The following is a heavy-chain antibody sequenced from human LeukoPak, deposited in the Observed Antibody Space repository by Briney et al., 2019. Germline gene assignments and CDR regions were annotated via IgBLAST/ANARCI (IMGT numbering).Heavy chain of an antibody. Sequence: GGSLRLSCAASGFTFSNYAMSWVRQAPGKGLEWVSGISGSGGRTYYTDSVKGRFTISRDNSKNTLYLQINSLRAEDTAVYYCAKDTSSWYYGLDYWGQGTLVTVSS. CDR3: AKDTSSWYYGLDY. CDR1: GFTFSNYA. D-gene: IGHD6-13*01. CDR2: ISGSGGRT. V-gene: IGHV3-23*01. J-gene: IGHJ4*02.